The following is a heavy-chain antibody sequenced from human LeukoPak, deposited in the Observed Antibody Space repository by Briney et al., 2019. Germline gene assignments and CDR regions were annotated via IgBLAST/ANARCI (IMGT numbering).Heavy chain of an antibody. D-gene: IGHD3-22*01. V-gene: IGHV4-34*01. CDR2: INHSGST. J-gene: IGHJ4*02. Sequence: PSETLSLTCAVYGGSFSGYYWSWIRQPPGKGLEWIGEINHSGSTNYNPSLKSRVTISVDTSKNQFSLKLSSVTAADTAVYYCARDSSGWHGGFDYWGQGTLVIVSS. CDR1: GGSFSGYY. CDR3: ARDSSGWHGGFDY.